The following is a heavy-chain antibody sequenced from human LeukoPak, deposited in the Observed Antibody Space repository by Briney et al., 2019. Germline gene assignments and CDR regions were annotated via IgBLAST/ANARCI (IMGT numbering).Heavy chain of an antibody. CDR3: ARAAVLGVTAFGY. V-gene: IGHV4-34*01. J-gene: IGHJ4*02. CDR2: INHSGST. Sequence: ASETLSLTCAVYGGSFSGYCWRWIRQPPGKGLEWIGEINHSGSTNYNPSLKGRVTISVDTSKNQFSLKLSSVTAADTAVYYCARAAVLGVTAFGYWGQGTLVTVSS. D-gene: IGHD2-21*02. CDR1: GGSFSGYC.